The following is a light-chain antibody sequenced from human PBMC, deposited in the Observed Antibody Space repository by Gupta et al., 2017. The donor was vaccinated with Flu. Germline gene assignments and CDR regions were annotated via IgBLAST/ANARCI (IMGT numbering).Light chain of an antibody. CDR1: QSVSSSY. Sequence: EIVLTQSPGTLSLSPGERATLSCRASQSVSSSYLAWYQQKPGQAPRRLIYGASSRATGIPDRFSGSGSGTDFTLTISRLEPEDFAVYYCQQYGSSPRAFGQWTKLEIK. J-gene: IGKJ2*01. CDR2: GAS. CDR3: QQYGSSPRA. V-gene: IGKV3-20*01.